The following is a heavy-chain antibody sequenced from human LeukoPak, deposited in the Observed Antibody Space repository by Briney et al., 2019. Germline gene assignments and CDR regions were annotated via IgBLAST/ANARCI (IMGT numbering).Heavy chain of an antibody. CDR2: IYYSGST. CDR1: GGSISSYY. Sequence: SETLSLTCTVSGGSISSYYWSWIRQPPGKGLEWIGYIYYSGSTDYNPSLKSRVTISVDTSKNQFSLKLSSVTAADTALYYCARASYYDSRGYYSYYFDYWGQGTLVTVSS. V-gene: IGHV4-59*01. J-gene: IGHJ4*02. CDR3: ARASYYDSRGYYSYYFDY. D-gene: IGHD3-22*01.